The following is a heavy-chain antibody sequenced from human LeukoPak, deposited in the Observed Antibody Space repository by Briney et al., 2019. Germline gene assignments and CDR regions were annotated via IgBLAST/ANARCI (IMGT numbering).Heavy chain of an antibody. CDR3: TRAQLGIRY. V-gene: IGHV3-49*04. CDR1: GFTFSTYT. Sequence: GGSLRLSCAASGFTFSTYTMNWVRQAPGKGLEWVGFIRSKAYGGTTEYAASVKGRFTISRDDSKTIVYLQMNSLKIEDTGVYYCTRAQLGIRYWGQGTLVTVSS. J-gene: IGHJ4*02. D-gene: IGHD7-27*01. CDR2: IRSKAYGGTT.